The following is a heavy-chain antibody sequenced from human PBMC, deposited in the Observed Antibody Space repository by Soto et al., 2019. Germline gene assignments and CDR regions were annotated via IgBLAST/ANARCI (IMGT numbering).Heavy chain of an antibody. CDR1: GYTFTSYG. CDR3: ARDCSSTSCYSYYYYYYGMEV. CDR2: ISAYNGNT. Sequence: ASVKVSCKASGYTFTSYGICWVRQAPGQGLEWMGWISAYNGNTNYAQKLQGRVTMTTDTSTSTAYMELRSLRSDDTAVYYCARDCSSTSCYSYYYYYYGMEVSGQGTTVTVSS. V-gene: IGHV1-18*01. J-gene: IGHJ6*02. D-gene: IGHD2-2*01.